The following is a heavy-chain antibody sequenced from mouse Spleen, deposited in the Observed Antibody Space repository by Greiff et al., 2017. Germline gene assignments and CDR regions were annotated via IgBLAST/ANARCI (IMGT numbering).Heavy chain of an antibody. Sequence: VQLQQSGAELVKPGASVKLSCKASGYTFTSYWMHWVKQRPGQGLEWIGMIHPNSGSTNYNEKFKSKATLTVDKSSSTAYMQLSSLTSEDSAVYYCARTTASNWYFDVWGAGTTVTVSS. CDR1: GYTFTSYW. V-gene: IGHV1-64*01. CDR2: IHPNSGST. D-gene: IGHD1-2*01. J-gene: IGHJ1*01. CDR3: ARTTASNWYFDV.